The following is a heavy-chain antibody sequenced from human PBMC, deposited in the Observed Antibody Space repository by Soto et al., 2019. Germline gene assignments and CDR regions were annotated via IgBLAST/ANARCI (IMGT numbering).Heavy chain of an antibody. D-gene: IGHD3-10*01. Sequence: QVQLVESGGGVVQPGRSLRLSCAASGFTFRSYGMHWVRQAPGKGLEWVAVISYDGSNKYYADSVKGRFTISRDNSKNTLYLQMNSLRAEDTAVYYCAKSPPLLWFGELFAPHDYWGQGTLVTVSS. CDR3: AKSPPLLWFGELFAPHDY. CDR1: GFTFRSYG. J-gene: IGHJ4*02. V-gene: IGHV3-30*18. CDR2: ISYDGSNK.